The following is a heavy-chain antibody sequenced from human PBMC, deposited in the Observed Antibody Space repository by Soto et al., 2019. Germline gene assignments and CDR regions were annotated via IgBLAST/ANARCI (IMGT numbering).Heavy chain of an antibody. CDR2: INPNSGDT. Sequence: QVQLVQSGAEVKKPGASVKVSCKASGYTFTGYYMHWVRQAPGQGLEWMGWINPNSGDTNYAQKCQGRVTMTRDTSISTAYMDLSSLRSDDTAVYYCARGPGIAAAGKFDYWGQGTLLTVSS. D-gene: IGHD6-13*01. CDR1: GYTFTGYY. CDR3: ARGPGIAAAGKFDY. V-gene: IGHV1-2*02. J-gene: IGHJ4*02.